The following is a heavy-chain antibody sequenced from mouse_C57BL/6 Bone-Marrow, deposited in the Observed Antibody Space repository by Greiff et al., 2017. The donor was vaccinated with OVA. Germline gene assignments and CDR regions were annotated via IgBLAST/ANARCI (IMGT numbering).Heavy chain of an antibody. D-gene: IGHD1-1*01. CDR2: VYPYNVGT. CDR1: GFTFTDYY. CDR3: ARNPITTVVAPYYFDY. V-gene: IGHV1-36*01. J-gene: IGHJ2*01. Sequence: EVQLQESGPVLVKPGPSVKISCKASGFTFTDYYMHWVKQSHGKSLEWIGLVYPYNVGTSYNQKFKGKATLTVDTSSSTAYMELNSLTSEDSAVYYCARNPITTVVAPYYFDYWGQGTTLTVSS.